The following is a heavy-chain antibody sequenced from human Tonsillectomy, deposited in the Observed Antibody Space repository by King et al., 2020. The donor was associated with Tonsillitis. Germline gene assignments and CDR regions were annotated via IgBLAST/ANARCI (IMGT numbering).Heavy chain of an antibody. D-gene: IGHD3-22*01. V-gene: IGHV1-69*01. CDR1: GGTFSSYA. Sequence: VQLVESGAEVKKPGSSVMVSCKASGGTFSSYAISWVRQAPGQGLEWMGGIIPIFGTANYAQKFQGRVTITADESTSTAYMELSSLRSEDTAVYYCARVGYDSSGYQNWFDPWGQGTLVTVSS. J-gene: IGHJ5*02. CDR2: IIPIFGTA. CDR3: ARVGYDSSGYQNWFDP.